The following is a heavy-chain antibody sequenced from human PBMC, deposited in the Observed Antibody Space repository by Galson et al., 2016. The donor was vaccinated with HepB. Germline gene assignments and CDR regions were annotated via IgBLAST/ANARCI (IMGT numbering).Heavy chain of an antibody. Sequence: SVKVSCKASDYTLTSYGITWVRQAPGQGLEWMGWISAYNDKTNYAQKLKGRVTMTTDTSTNTAYMELRSLRSGDTAVYYCARVRDSSGWYQIRYFDLWGRGTLVTVSS. CDR2: ISAYNDKT. J-gene: IGHJ2*01. CDR3: ARVRDSSGWYQIRYFDL. V-gene: IGHV1-18*01. D-gene: IGHD6-19*01. CDR1: DYTLTSYG.